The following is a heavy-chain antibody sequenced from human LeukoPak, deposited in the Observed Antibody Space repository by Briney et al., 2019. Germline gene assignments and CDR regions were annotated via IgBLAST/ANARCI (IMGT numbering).Heavy chain of an antibody. V-gene: IGHV4-59*08. D-gene: IGHD5-24*01. CDR3: ARGLRDGYTLFYFDY. CDR2: IYSSGST. Sequence: SETLSLTCTVSGDSISGFYWSWIRQPPGEGLEWIGDIYSSGSTNYNPSLRSRVTISIDTSKNQFSLKLSSVTAADTAVYFCARGLRDGYTLFYFDYWGQGTLVTVSS. CDR1: GDSISGFY. J-gene: IGHJ4*02.